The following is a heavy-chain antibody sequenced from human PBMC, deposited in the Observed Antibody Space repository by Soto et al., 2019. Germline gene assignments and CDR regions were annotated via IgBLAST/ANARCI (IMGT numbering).Heavy chain of an antibody. D-gene: IGHD3-9*01. V-gene: IGHV1-69*05. Sequence: QVQLVQSGAEVKKPGSSVKVSCKASGGTFSSYAISWVRQAPGQGLEWMGGIIPIFGTANYAQKFQGRVPIPPDPDTGXXYXQXXSLRSEDTPVYYCARADYDILTGYAPHYYSYGMDVWGQGTTVTVSS. CDR2: IIPIFGTA. J-gene: IGHJ6*02. CDR3: ARADYDILTGYAPHYYSYGMDV. CDR1: GGTFSSYA.